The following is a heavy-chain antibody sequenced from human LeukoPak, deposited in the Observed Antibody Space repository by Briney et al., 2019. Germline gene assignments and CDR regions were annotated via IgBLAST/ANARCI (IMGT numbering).Heavy chain of an antibody. CDR1: GFTFDDYA. J-gene: IGHJ4*02. Sequence: HPGRSLRLSCVTSGFTFDDYAMHWVRQAPGKGLEWVSGISWNSGSIGYADSVKGRFTISRDNAKNSLYLQMNSLRAEDTALYYCANLYYYGSGSSRPLGYWGQGTLVTVSS. CDR3: ANLYYYGSGSSRPLGY. CDR2: ISWNSGSI. V-gene: IGHV3-9*01. D-gene: IGHD3-10*01.